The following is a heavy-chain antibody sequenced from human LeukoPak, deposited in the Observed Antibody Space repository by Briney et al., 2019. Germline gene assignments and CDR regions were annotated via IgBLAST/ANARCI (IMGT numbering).Heavy chain of an antibody. J-gene: IGHJ4*02. CDR3: AKMQGYFDY. V-gene: IGHV3-23*01. CDR1: GFPFSSYG. Sequence: PGGSLRLSCAASGFPFSSYGMSWVRQAPGKGLEWVSAVTGGGDTTYYADPVRGRFTISRDNSKNTLYLQMNSLRAEDTAVYYCAKMQGYFDYWGQGTLVTVSS. CDR2: VTGGGDTT.